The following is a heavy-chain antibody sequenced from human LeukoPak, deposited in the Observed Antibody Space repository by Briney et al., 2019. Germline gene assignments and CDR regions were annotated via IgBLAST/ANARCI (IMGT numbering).Heavy chain of an antibody. J-gene: IGHJ6*02. CDR1: GFIFSSYA. Sequence: GGSLRLSCAASGFIFSSYAMTWVRQAPGKGLEWVAVISYDGSNKYYADSVKGRFTISRDNSKNTLYLQMNSLRAEDTAVYYCAREPPIRLELLDGMDVWGQGTTVTVSS. CDR2: ISYDGSNK. V-gene: IGHV3-30*04. CDR3: AREPPIRLELLDGMDV. D-gene: IGHD1-7*01.